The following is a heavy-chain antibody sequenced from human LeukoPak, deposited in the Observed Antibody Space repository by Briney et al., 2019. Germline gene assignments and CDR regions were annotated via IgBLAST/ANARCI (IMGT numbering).Heavy chain of an antibody. D-gene: IGHD3-10*01. V-gene: IGHV4-30-2*01. CDR1: GGSISSGGYS. CDR2: IYHSGST. J-gene: IGHJ4*02. CDR3: ARRDSGTYAY. Sequence: SETLSLTCAVSGGSISSGGYSWCWIRQPPGKGLEWIGYIYHSGSTYYNPSLKSRVTISVDRSKNQFSLKVSSVTAADTAVYYCARRDSGTYAYWGQGILVTVSS.